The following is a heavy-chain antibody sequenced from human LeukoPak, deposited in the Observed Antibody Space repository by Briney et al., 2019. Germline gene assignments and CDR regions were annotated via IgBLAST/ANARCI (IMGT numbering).Heavy chain of an antibody. D-gene: IGHD6-13*01. J-gene: IGHJ3*02. CDR2: ISGSGGSI. Sequence: GGPLRLSCAASGFTFSSYAMSWVPRAPGKGLEWVSAISGSGGSIYYADSVKGRLPISRDNSKNTLYLQMNSLRAEDTAVYYCAKVQAAAADDAFDIWGQGTMVTVSS. CDR1: GFTFSSYA. CDR3: AKVQAAAADDAFDI. V-gene: IGHV3-23*01.